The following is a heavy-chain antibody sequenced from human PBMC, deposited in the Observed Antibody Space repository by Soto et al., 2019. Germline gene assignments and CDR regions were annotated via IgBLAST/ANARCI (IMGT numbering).Heavy chain of an antibody. J-gene: IGHJ4*02. CDR3: ARDTYCSSTSCYDY. V-gene: IGHV1-69*08. Sequence: QVQLVQSAAEVKKPGSSVKVSCKASGGTFSSYTISWVRQAPGQGLEWMGRIIPILGIANYAQKFQGRVTITADKSTSTAYMELSSLRSEDTAVYYCARDTYCSSTSCYDYWGQGTLVTVSS. CDR1: GGTFSSYT. CDR2: IIPILGIA. D-gene: IGHD2-2*01.